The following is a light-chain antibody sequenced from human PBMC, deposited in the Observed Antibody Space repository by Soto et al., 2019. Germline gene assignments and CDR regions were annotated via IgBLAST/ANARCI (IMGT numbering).Light chain of an antibody. CDR1: QTISHY. CDR3: QQGYSTLLS. Sequence: DIQMTQSPSSLSASVGDRVTITCRASQTISHYLNWYRQQPGKAPKLLIYAASNLQSGVPSRFSGSGSGTDFTLTISSLQPEDFATYYCQQGYSTLLSFGGGTKVELK. V-gene: IGKV1-39*01. J-gene: IGKJ4*01. CDR2: AAS.